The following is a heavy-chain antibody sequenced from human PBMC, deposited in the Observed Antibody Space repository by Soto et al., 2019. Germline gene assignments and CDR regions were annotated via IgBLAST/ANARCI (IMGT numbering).Heavy chain of an antibody. V-gene: IGHV4-39*01. J-gene: IGHJ4*02. Sequence: SETLSLTCTVSGGSISSSSYYWGWIRQPPGKGLEWIGSIYFSGSTYYNPSLKRRVTISVDPSKNQFSLKLSSVTAADTAVYYCARLGRGELGGEDYWGQGTLVTVSS. CDR3: ARLGRGELGGEDY. CDR1: GGSISSSSYY. D-gene: IGHD1-26*01. CDR2: IYFSGST.